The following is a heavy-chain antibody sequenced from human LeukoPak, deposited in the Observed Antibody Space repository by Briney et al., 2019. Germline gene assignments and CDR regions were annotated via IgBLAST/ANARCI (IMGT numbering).Heavy chain of an antibody. CDR1: GVSISSGDYY. D-gene: IGHD3-3*01. J-gene: IGHJ4*02. V-gene: IGHV4-30-4*01. Sequence: SQTLSLTCTVSGVSISSGDYYWSWIRQPPGKGLEWIGYIYYSGSTYYNPSLKSRVTISVDTSKNQFSLKLSSVTAADTAVYYCARDLLPQRESYYDFWSGYTIWGQGTLVTVSS. CDR3: ARDLLPQRESYYDFWSGYTI. CDR2: IYYSGST.